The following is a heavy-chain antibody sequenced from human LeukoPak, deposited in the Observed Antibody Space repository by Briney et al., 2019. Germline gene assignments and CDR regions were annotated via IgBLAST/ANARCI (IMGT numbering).Heavy chain of an antibody. J-gene: IGHJ4*02. CDR1: GFTFSGSA. CDR2: IRSKANSYAT. CDR3: ARIIVGATGVDY. D-gene: IGHD1-26*01. Sequence: GGSLRLSCAASGFTFSGSAMHWVRQASGKGLEWVGRIRSKANSYATAYAASVKGRFTISRDDSKNTAYLQMNSLKTEDTAVYYCARIIVGATGVDYWGQGTLVTVSS. V-gene: IGHV3-73*01.